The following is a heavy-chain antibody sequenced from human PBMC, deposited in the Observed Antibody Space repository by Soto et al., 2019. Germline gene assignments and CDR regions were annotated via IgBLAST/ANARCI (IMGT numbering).Heavy chain of an antibody. D-gene: IGHD3-3*01. V-gene: IGHV3-33*01. Sequence: PGGSLRLSCAASGFTFSSYGMHWVRQAPSKGLERVAVIWYDGSNKYYADSVKGRFTISRDNSKNTLYLQMNSLRAEDTAVYYCARVLRFLEWSNYYYYYYMDVWAKGPRSPSP. J-gene: IGHJ6*03. CDR2: IWYDGSNK. CDR3: ARVLRFLEWSNYYYYYYMDV. CDR1: GFTFSSYG.